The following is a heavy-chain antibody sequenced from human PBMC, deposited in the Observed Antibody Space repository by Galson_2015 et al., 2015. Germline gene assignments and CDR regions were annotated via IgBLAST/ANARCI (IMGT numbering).Heavy chain of an antibody. CDR2: IERKEGT. D-gene: IGHD6-19*01. V-gene: IGHV4-4*02. Sequence: LSLTCAVSGYSIISGHWWSWVRQSPGKGLESIGEIERKEGTTYNPSLRGRATISVDTSKNHLSRSLTSVTAAGTALYYCARKGYFGRGCWGPGTPVPVSS. J-gene: IGHJ4*03. CDR3: ARKGYFGRGC. CDR1: GYSIISGHW.